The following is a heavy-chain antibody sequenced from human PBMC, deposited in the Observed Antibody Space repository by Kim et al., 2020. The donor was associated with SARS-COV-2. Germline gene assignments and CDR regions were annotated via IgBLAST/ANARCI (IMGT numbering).Heavy chain of an antibody. CDR3: ARDQNYYGSGSDNWFDP. V-gene: IGHV4-59*13. CDR2: IYYSGST. Sequence: SETLSLTCTVSGGSISSYYWSWIRQPPGKGLEWIGYIYYSGSTNYNPSLKSRVTISVDTSKNQFSLKLSSVTAADTAVYYCARDQNYYGSGSDNWFDPWG. D-gene: IGHD3-10*01. J-gene: IGHJ5*02. CDR1: GGSISSYY.